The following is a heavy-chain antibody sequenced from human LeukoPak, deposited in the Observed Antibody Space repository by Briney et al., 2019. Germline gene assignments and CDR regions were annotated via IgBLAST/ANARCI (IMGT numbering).Heavy chain of an antibody. Sequence: PGGSLRLSCAASGFTFSSYAMSWVRQAPGKGLEWVAAISGSGGSTYYADSVKGRFTISRDNSKNPLYLQMNSLRAEDTAVYYCVKDGQQIVGAILDMWGQGTMVTV. D-gene: IGHD1-26*01. CDR1: GFTFSSYA. CDR2: ISGSGGST. J-gene: IGHJ3*02. CDR3: VKDGQQIVGAILDM. V-gene: IGHV3-23*01.